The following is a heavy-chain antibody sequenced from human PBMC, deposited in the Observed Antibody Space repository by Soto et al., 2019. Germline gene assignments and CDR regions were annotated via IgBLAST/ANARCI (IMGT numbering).Heavy chain of an antibody. D-gene: IGHD6-13*01. V-gene: IGHV1-2*02. CDR3: TRRPMWRPQQVKDSAMDV. J-gene: IGHJ6*02. CDR1: GYPFTGYY. CDR2: VDPNNGET. Sequence: QVQLVQSGAEVKKPGASVRVSCKASGYPFTGYYTHWVRQAPGQGPEWMGWVDPNNGETHYVQKFQGRITMTVDTSISTAYMELTRLTSDDTALYYCTRRPMWRPQQVKDSAMDVWGHGTAVTVSS.